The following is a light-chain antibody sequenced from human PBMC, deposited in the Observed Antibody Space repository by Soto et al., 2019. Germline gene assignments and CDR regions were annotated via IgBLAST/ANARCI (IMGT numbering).Light chain of an antibody. Sequence: QSVLTQPPSASGTPGQRVTIACSGSSSNIGSTTVKWYQQLPGTAPKLLIYNNNQRPSGVPDRFPGSKSGTSASLAISGLQSEDEAEYYCAAWDDSLNGVVFGGGTQLTVL. CDR3: AAWDDSLNGVV. CDR2: NNN. CDR1: SSNIGSTT. V-gene: IGLV1-44*01. J-gene: IGLJ3*02.